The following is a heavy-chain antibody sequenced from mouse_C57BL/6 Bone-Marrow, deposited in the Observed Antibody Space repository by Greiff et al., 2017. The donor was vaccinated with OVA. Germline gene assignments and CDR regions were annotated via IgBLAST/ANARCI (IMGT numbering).Heavy chain of an antibody. Sequence: QVQLQQSGAELARPGASVKMSCKASGYTFTSYTMHWVKQRPGQGLEWIGYINPSSGYTKYNQKFKDKATLTADKSSSTAYMQLSSLTSEDSAVYYCARGIYYGYLDYWGQGTTLTVSS. CDR1: GYTFTSYT. CDR3: ARGIYYGYLDY. V-gene: IGHV1-4*01. J-gene: IGHJ2*01. CDR2: INPSSGYT. D-gene: IGHD2-1*01.